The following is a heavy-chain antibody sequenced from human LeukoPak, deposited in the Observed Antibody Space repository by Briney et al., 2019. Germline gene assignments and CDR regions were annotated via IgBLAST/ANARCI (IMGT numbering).Heavy chain of an antibody. CDR3: AKARARAVAGPRTPQGTDY. CDR1: GFTFTNAW. CDR2: ISSSSSTI. Sequence: AGGSLRLSCAASGFTFTNAWMSWVRQAPGKGLEWVSYISSSSSTIYYADSVKGRFTISRDNAKNSLYLQMNSLRAEDTAVYYCAKARARAVAGPRTPQGTDYWGQGALVTVSS. V-gene: IGHV3-48*01. D-gene: IGHD6-19*01. J-gene: IGHJ4*02.